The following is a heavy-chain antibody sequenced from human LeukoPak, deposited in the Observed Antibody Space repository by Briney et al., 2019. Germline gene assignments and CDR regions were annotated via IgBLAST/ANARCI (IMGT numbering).Heavy chain of an antibody. CDR1: GLTFSSYS. V-gene: IGHV3-21*01. D-gene: IGHD3-3*01. CDR2: ISSSSSYI. CDR3: AREPTYYDFWSGYYEPSYFDY. J-gene: IGHJ4*02. Sequence: GGSLRLSCAASGLTFSSYSMNWVRQAPGKGLEWVSSISSSSSYIYYADSVKGRFTISRDNAKNSLYLQMNSLRAEDTAVYYCAREPTYYDFWSGYYEPSYFDYWGQGTLVTVSS.